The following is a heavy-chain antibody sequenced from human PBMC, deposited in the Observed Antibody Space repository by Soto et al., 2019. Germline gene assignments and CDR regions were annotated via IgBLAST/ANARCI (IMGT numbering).Heavy chain of an antibody. J-gene: IGHJ4*02. CDR1: GSALGGFT. CDR3: TRGGVGTSGSCDF. Sequence: VPVLESGGGLVQPGGSLSLSCPVPGSALGGFTMPWVRKAPGKGLEWVSSISGSAARTYYADSVQGRFTISRDNSKSTLYLQMNSLRVEDTAEYYCTRGGVGTSGSCDFWGQGTLVAVSS. D-gene: IGHD6-13*01. V-gene: IGHV3-23*01. CDR2: ISGSAART.